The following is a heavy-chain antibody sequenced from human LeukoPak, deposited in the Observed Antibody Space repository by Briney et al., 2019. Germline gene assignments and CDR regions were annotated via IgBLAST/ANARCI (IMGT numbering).Heavy chain of an antibody. D-gene: IGHD2-2*01. CDR1: GFTFSSYG. CDR2: IWYDGSNK. Sequence: PGGSLRLSCAASGFTFSSYGMHWVRQAPGKGLEWVAVIWYDGSNKYYADSVKGRFTISRDNSKNTLYLQTNSLRAEDTAVYYCAREGKRADCSSTSCYPPLYYYYYMDVWGKGTTVTVSS. CDR3: AREGKRADCSSTSCYPPLYYYYYMDV. J-gene: IGHJ6*03. V-gene: IGHV3-33*01.